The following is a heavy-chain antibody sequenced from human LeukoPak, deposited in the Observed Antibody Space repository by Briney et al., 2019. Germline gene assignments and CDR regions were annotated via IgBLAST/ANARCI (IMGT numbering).Heavy chain of an antibody. CDR3: ARDPGTIVGATGGDY. J-gene: IGHJ4*02. CDR1: GYTFTSYG. D-gene: IGHD1-26*01. CDR2: ISAYNGNT. V-gene: IGHV1-18*01. Sequence: GASVKVSCKASGYTFTSYGISWVRQAPGQGLEWMGWISAYNGNTNYAQKLQGRVTMTTDTSTSTAYMELRSLRSDDTAAYYCARDPGTIVGATGGDYWGQGTLVTVSS.